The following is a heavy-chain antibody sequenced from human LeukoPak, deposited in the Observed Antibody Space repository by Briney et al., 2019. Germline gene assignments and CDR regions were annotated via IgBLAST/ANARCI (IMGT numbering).Heavy chain of an antibody. V-gene: IGHV4-59*01. CDR1: GGSISSYH. J-gene: IGHJ4*02. CDR2: IYYSGST. CDR3: ARINYDYVWGSYRYTFDY. D-gene: IGHD3-16*02. Sequence: SETLSLTRTVSGGSISSYHWSWIRQPPGKGLEWIGYIYYSGSTNYNPSLKSRVTISVDTSKNQFSLKLSSVTAADTAVYYCARINYDYVWGSYRYTFDYWGQGTLVTVSS.